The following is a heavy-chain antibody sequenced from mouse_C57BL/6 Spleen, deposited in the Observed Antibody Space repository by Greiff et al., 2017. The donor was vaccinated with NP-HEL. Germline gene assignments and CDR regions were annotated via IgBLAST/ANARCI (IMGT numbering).Heavy chain of an antibody. D-gene: IGHD2-5*01. Sequence: EVQLQQSGPELVKPGASVKISCKASGYTFTDYYMNWVKQSHGKSLEWIGDINPNNGGTSYNQKFKGKATLTVDKSSSTAYMELRSLTSEDSAVYYCARRSYYSNYHYAMDYWGQGTSVTVSS. V-gene: IGHV1-26*01. J-gene: IGHJ4*01. CDR2: INPNNGGT. CDR1: GYTFTDYY. CDR3: ARRSYYSNYHYAMDY.